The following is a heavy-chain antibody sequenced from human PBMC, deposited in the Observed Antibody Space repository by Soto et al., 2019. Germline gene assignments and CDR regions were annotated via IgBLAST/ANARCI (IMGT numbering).Heavy chain of an antibody. V-gene: IGHV4-30-2*01. CDR2: IYHSGST. Sequence: QLQLQESGSGLVKPSQTLSLTCAVSGGSISSGGYSWSWIRQPPGKGLEWIGYIYHSGSTYYNPSRKTRVTISVDRSKNQCSLKLSYATAADTAVYYWAAGGGLPRYYWGQGTLVTVSS. D-gene: IGHD5-12*01. CDR1: GGSISSGGYS. CDR3: AAGGGLPRYY. J-gene: IGHJ4*02.